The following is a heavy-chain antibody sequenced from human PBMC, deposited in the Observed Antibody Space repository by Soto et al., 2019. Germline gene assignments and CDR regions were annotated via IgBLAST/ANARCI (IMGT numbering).Heavy chain of an antibody. V-gene: IGHV1-18*01. Sequence: EASVKVSCKASGYTFTSYGISWVRQAPGQGLEWMGWISAYNGNTNYAQKLQGRVTMTTDTSTSTAYMELRSLRFDDTAVYYCARAVARYPPFDYWGQGTLVTVSS. D-gene: IGHD3-16*02. CDR1: GYTFTSYG. CDR2: ISAYNGNT. CDR3: ARAVARYPPFDY. J-gene: IGHJ4*02.